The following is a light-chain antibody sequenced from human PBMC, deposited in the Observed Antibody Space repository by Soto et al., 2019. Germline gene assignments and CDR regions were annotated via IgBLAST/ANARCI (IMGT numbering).Light chain of an antibody. CDR1: QSINTL. CDR3: QQCHRYSLT. Sequence: DIPMTQPPSTLSASVGHRVTITCRASQSINTLLAGYQQKPGQAPKLLIYDASNLESGVPSRFHGSGSGTEFALSISGVQPEDFGSYYCQQCHRYSLTFGGGTKVEIK. J-gene: IGKJ4*01. V-gene: IGKV1-5*01. CDR2: DAS.